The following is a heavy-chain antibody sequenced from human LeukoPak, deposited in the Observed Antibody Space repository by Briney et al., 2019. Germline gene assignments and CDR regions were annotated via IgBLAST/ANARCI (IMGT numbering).Heavy chain of an antibody. CDR1: RFTFSRDW. Sequence: PGGSLRLSCAASRFTFSRDWMSWVRQAPGKGLEWVANIKQNESEKYYVGSLKGRFTISRDNAKNSLYLQMNILRAEDTAVYYCARDKIEGPTKLDYWGQGILVTVSS. V-gene: IGHV3-7*01. D-gene: IGHD1-1*01. CDR2: IKQNESEK. J-gene: IGHJ4*02. CDR3: ARDKIEGPTKLDY.